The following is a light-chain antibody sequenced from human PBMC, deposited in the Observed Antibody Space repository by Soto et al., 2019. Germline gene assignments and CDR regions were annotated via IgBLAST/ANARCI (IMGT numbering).Light chain of an antibody. V-gene: IGKV4-1*01. CDR1: QSVLYSSNNKNN. CDR2: WAS. CDR3: QQHFSPPFT. Sequence: DIVMTQSPDSLAVSLGERATINCKSSQSVLYSSNNKNNLAWYQQKPGQPPKLVFYWASTRESGVPDRFSGSGSGTDFTLTISSLQAEDVAIDYCQQHFSPPFTFGKGTNLEIK. J-gene: IGKJ2*01.